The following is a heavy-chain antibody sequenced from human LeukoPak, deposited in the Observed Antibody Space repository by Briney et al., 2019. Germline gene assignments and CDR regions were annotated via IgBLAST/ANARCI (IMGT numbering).Heavy chain of an antibody. CDR3: AREIPVFFASTLDS. CDR1: GDSINREIW. J-gene: IGHJ4*02. D-gene: IGHD3-3*01. V-gene: IGHV4-4*02. Sequence: SGTLSLTCAVSGDSINREIWWHWVRQPPGKGLEWIGEIHHGGSTYYKPSLRSRVTISMDKSRHHFSLEMNSVTAADTAVYNCAREIPVFFASTLDSWGQGILVTVSS. CDR2: IHHGGST.